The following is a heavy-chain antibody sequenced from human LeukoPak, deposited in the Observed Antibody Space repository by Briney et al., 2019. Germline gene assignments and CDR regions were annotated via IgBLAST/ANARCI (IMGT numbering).Heavy chain of an antibody. CDR2: IYTSGST. D-gene: IGHD5-18*01. V-gene: IGHV4-38-2*01. CDR3: ARVRGYSYGYL. Sequence: PSETLSLTCAVSGYSISSGYYWGWIRQPPGEGLEWIGRIYTSGSTNYNPSLKSRVTISVDTSKNQFSLKLSSVTAADTAVYYRARVRGYSYGYLWGQGTLVTVSS. J-gene: IGHJ5*02. CDR1: GYSISSGYY.